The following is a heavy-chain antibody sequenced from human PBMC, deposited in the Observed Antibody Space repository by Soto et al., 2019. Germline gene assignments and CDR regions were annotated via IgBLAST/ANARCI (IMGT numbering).Heavy chain of an antibody. CDR2: IIPILGIA. V-gene: IGHV1-69*08. CDR3: ARDHALAFDY. J-gene: IGHJ4*02. CDR1: GGTFSSYT. Sequence: QVQLVQSGAEVKKPGSSVKVSCKASGGTFSSYTISWVRQAPGQGLEWMGRIIPILGIANYAQKFRGRVTITADKSTSTAYMELSSLRSEDTAVYYCARDHALAFDYWGQGTLVTVSS.